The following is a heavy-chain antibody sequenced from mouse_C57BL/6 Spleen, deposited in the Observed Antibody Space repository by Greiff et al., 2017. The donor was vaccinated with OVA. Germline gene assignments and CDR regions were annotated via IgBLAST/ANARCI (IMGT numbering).Heavy chain of an antibody. CDR1: GFTFTDYY. V-gene: IGHV7-3*01. J-gene: IGHJ4*01. Sequence: EVKLVESGGGLVQPGGSLILSCAASGFTFTDYYMSWVRQPPGKALEWLGFIRNKANGYTTEYSASVKGRFTISRDNSQSILYLQMNALRAEDSATYYCARCLYDGYHYYYAMDYWGQGTSVTVSS. D-gene: IGHD2-3*01. CDR3: ARCLYDGYHYYYAMDY. CDR2: IRNKANGYTT.